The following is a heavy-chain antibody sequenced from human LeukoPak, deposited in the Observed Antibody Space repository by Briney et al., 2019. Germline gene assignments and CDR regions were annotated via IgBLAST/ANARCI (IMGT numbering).Heavy chain of an antibody. J-gene: IGHJ6*02. Sequence: RLSXAASGFSFSSXSMNWVRQAPGKGLECLSYISXRSTYIHYADSVKGRFTISRENAKNTLYLKMNSLRAEDTAMYYCAKYLWFGELLDSYYYGMDXXGQX. CDR1: GFSFSSXS. CDR2: ISXRSTYI. CDR3: AKYLWFGELLDSYYYGMDX. D-gene: IGHD3-10*01. V-gene: IGHV3-21*01.